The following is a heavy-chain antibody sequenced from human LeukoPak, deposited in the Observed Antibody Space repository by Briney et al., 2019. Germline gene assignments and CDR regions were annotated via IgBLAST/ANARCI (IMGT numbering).Heavy chain of an antibody. J-gene: IGHJ4*02. V-gene: IGHV3-23*01. CDR2: IRGNGDRT. CDR1: GFTFTTNA. Sequence: GGSLRLSCSASGFTFTTNAMTWVRQAPGKGLEWVSTIRGNGDRTHYADSVTGRFTISRDNSKNTLYLQMNSLRGEDSAIYYCAKGQELDDGVFDSRGQGTLVTVSS. D-gene: IGHD1-1*01. CDR3: AKGQELDDGVFDS.